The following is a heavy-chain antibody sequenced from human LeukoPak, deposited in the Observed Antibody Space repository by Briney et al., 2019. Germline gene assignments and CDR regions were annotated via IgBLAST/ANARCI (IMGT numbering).Heavy chain of an antibody. D-gene: IGHD4-17*01. CDR1: GFTFSNNP. J-gene: IGHJ4*02. Sequence: PGGSLRLSCAASGFTFSNNPMHWVRQASGKGLEWVALISYDGSNKYYADSVKGRFTISRDLSKNTLYLQMNSLRGEDTAVYYCARAPMTTVTTIDYWGQGTLVTVSS. CDR3: ARAPMTTVTTIDY. CDR2: ISYDGSNK. V-gene: IGHV3-30-3*01.